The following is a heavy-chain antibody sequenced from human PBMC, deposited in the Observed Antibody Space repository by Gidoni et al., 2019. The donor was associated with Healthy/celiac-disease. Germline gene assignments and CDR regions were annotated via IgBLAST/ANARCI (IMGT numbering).Heavy chain of an antibody. CDR3: ARDTVRSAFGVVIYNWFDP. D-gene: IGHD3-3*01. J-gene: IGHJ5*02. Sequence: EVQLVESGGGLVQPGGSLRLSCAASGFTFSSYSMNWVRQAPGKGLEWVSYISSSSSTIYYADSVKGRFTISRDNAKNSLYLQMNSLRDEDTAVYYCARDTVRSAFGVVIYNWFDPWGQGTLVTVSS. CDR2: ISSSSSTI. CDR1: GFTFSSYS. V-gene: IGHV3-48*02.